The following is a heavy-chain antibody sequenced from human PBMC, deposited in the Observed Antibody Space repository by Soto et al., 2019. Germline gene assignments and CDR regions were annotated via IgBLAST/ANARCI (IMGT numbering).Heavy chain of an antibody. J-gene: IGHJ2*01. CDR3: ASTYYYDSSGDSSWNFDL. Sequence: QVQLVQSGAEVKKPGSSVKVSCKASGGTFSSYTISWVRQAPGQGLEWMGRIIPILGIANYAQKFQGRVTITADKYTSTAYMELSSLRSEDTAVYYCASTYYYDSSGDSSWNFDLWGRGTLVTVSS. CDR2: IIPILGIA. V-gene: IGHV1-69*02. CDR1: GGTFSSYT. D-gene: IGHD3-22*01.